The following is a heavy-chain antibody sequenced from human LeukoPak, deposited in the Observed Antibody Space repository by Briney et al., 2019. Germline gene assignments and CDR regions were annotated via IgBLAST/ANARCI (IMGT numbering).Heavy chain of an antibody. D-gene: IGHD3-10*01. Sequence: SETLSLTCTVSGGSISSYYWSWIRQPPGKGLEWIGYISNSGNTNYNPSLKSRVTISVDTSKNQFPLKLSSVTAADTAVYYCARLNYYGSGTYYRFDPWGQGTLVTVSS. CDR3: ARLNYYGSGTYYRFDP. CDR1: GGSISSYY. J-gene: IGHJ5*02. V-gene: IGHV4-59*01. CDR2: ISNSGNT.